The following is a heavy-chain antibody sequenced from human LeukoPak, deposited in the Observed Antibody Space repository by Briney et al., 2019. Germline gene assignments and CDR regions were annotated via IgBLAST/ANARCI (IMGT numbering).Heavy chain of an antibody. CDR1: DGSISSSSYY. CDR3: ARETSQKGAHYMDV. V-gene: IGHV4-39*07. J-gene: IGHJ6*03. D-gene: IGHD3-16*01. CDR2: IYYGSVFYSVST. Sequence: SETLSLTCTVSDGSISSSSYYWGWIRQPPGKGLEWIGSIYYGSVFYSVSTYYNPSLKGRVTMSGDTSKNQFSLKLSSVTAADTAVYYCARETSQKGAHYMDVWGKGTTVTISS.